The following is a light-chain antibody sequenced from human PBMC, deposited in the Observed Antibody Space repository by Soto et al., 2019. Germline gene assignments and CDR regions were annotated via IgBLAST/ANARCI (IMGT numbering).Light chain of an antibody. CDR1: QSISSW. CDR3: QQYNSYWT. V-gene: IGKV1-5*03. Sequence: DIQMTQSPSTLSASVGDRVTITCRASQSISSWLAWYQQKPGKAPKPLIYKASSLESGVPSRFSGSGSGTEFTLTSSSLQPDDFATYYGQQYNSYWTFGQGTKVEIK. J-gene: IGKJ1*01. CDR2: KAS.